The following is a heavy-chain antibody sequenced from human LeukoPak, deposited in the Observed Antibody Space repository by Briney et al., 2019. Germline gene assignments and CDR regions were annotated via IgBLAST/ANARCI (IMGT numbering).Heavy chain of an antibody. J-gene: IGHJ4*02. CDR1: GYTFTSYY. V-gene: IGHV1-46*01. D-gene: IGHD3-22*01. CDR3: ARDWNDDSSGYDIDY. CDR2: INPSGDNT. Sequence: ASVKVSCKASGYTFTSYYMHWVRQAPGQGLEWMGIINPSGDNTNYAQKFQGRVTMTRDMSTSAVYMELSSLRSDDTAVYYCARDWNDDSSGYDIDYWGQGTLVTVSS.